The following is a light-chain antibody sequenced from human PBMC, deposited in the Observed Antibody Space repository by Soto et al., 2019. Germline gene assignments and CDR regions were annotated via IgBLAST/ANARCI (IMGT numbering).Light chain of an antibody. J-gene: IGLJ3*02. CDR3: SSYTSSSTLEV. CDR2: EVN. V-gene: IGLV2-14*01. Sequence: QSVLTQPASVSGSPGQSITISCTRNSSDVGGHKYVSWYQQHPGEAPKLIIYEVNYRPSGVSNRFSGSKSGNTASLTISGLQAEDEADYYCSSYTSSSTLEVFGGGTKLTVL. CDR1: SSDVGGHKY.